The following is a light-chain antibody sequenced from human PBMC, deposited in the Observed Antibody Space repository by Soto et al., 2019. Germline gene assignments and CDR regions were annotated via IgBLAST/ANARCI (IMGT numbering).Light chain of an antibody. V-gene: IGKV1-39*01. CDR1: QSISSY. J-gene: IGKJ4*01. Sequence: DLQMTQSPSSLSASVGDRVTITCRASQSISSYLNWYQQKPGKAPKRLIYAASSLQGGVPSRFRGSGSGTDFTLTISSLQREDCAIYYCQQSSSTVLTFGGGTKVEIK. CDR2: AAS. CDR3: QQSSSTVLT.